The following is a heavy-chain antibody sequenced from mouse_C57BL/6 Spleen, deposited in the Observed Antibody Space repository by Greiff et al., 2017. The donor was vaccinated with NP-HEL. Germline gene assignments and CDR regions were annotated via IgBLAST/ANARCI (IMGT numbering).Heavy chain of an antibody. V-gene: IGHV1-22*01. CDR2: INPNNGGT. CDR3: ARSYCGSHYFDY. J-gene: IGHJ2*01. CDR1: GYTFTDYN. Sequence: EVQLQQSGPELVKPGASVKMSCKASGYTFTDYNMHWVKQSHGKSLEWIGYINPNNGGTSYNQKFKGKATLTVNKSSSTAYMELRSLTSEDSAVYYCARSYCGSHYFDYWGQGTTLTVSS. D-gene: IGHD1-1*01.